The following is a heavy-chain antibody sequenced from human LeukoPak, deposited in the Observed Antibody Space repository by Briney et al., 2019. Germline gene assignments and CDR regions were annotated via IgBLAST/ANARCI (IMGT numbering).Heavy chain of an antibody. CDR1: GGSISSYY. V-gene: IGHV4-4*09. CDR3: ARHGVSPDP. CDR2: IYTSGST. Sequence: SETLSLTCTVSGGSISSYYWSWLRQPPGKGLEWIGYIYTSGSTNYNPSLKSRVTISVDTSKNQFSLKLSSVTAADTAVYYCARHGVSPDPWGQGTLVTVSS. D-gene: IGHD3-16*01. J-gene: IGHJ5*02.